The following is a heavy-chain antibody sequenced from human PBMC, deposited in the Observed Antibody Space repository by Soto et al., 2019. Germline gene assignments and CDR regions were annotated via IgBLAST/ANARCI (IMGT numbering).Heavy chain of an antibody. V-gene: IGHV1-18*01. CDR2: ISGDTHTA. Sequence: QVQLVQSGAEVKEPGASVKVSCKASGYAVSHYAISWLRQAPGQGLEWMGWISGDTHTAKYAQKFQGRVSLTRDRSTSTAYMALINVRYDDTALYYCARDRPTDHWGQGTLVTVSS. CDR3: ARDRPTDH. J-gene: IGHJ5*02. CDR1: GYAVSHYA.